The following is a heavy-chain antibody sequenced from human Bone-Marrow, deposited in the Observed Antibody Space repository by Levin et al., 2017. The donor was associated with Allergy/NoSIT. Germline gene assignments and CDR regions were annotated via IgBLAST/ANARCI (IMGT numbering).Heavy chain of an antibody. J-gene: IGHJ3*02. Sequence: GGSLRLSCAASGFSLNTYVMTWVRQAPGQGLEWLTGISSSGGSTYYADSVKGRLIISRDNYKNILYLQMNGVRAEDTAVYYCARLVGASATGWGRTSDMWGQGRMVTVSS. CDR3: ARLVGASATGWGRTSDM. D-gene: IGHD6-19*01. CDR2: ISSSGGST. CDR1: GFSLNTYV. V-gene: IGHV3-23*01.